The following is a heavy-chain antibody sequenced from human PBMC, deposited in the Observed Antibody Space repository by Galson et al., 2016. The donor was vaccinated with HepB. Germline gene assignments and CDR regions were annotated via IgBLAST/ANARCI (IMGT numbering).Heavy chain of an antibody. CDR2: ISSDGSDK. D-gene: IGHD5-24*01. J-gene: IGHJ4*02. Sequence: SLRLSCAASGFKFRSYVMHWVRQAPGKGLEWLTLISSDGSDKYYADSVKARFTISRDNSKNTLYHQLKTLRPEDTALYYCARGASWENGSNYDWGQGTLGTVSS. V-gene: IGHV3-30-3*01. CDR1: GFKFRSYV. CDR3: ARGASWENGSNYD.